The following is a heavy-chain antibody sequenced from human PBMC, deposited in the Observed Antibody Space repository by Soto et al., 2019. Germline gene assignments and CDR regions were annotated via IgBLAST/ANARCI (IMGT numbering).Heavy chain of an antibody. D-gene: IGHD2-2*01. CDR2: IYHSGST. J-gene: IGHJ6*02. CDR3: GGVLVPAALGYYYGMDV. Sequence: PSETLSLTCTVSGGSISSYYWSWIRQPPGKGLEWIGEIYHSGSTNYNPSLKSRVTISVDKSKNQFSLKLSSVTAADTAVYYCGGVLVPAALGYYYGMDVWGQGTTVTVSS. CDR1: GGSISSYY. V-gene: IGHV4-59*12.